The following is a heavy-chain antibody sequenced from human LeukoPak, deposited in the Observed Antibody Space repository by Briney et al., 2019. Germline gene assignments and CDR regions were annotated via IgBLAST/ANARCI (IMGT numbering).Heavy chain of an antibody. D-gene: IGHD6-13*01. V-gene: IGHV3-21*01. Sequence: PGGSLRLSCAASGFTFSSYAMHWVRQAPGKGLEWVSSISSSRNYKYYSDSVKGRFTISTDNAKYSLDLQMNSLRAEDTAVYYCARDREEPIAAAGIPFDYWGQGTLVTVSS. CDR2: ISSSRNYK. CDR3: ARDREEPIAAAGIPFDY. CDR1: GFTFSSYA. J-gene: IGHJ4*02.